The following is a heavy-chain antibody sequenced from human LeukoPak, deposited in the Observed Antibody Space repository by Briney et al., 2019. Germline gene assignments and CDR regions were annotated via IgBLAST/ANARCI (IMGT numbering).Heavy chain of an antibody. J-gene: IGHJ4*02. Sequence: ASVKVSCKASGYTFTSYDFNWVRQATGQRPEWMGWMSPNSGNTGYAQKFQGRVTMTRNTSINTAYMELSSLRSDDTAVYYCARGLYIAAADPRYWGQGTLVTVSS. D-gene: IGHD6-13*01. V-gene: IGHV1-8*01. CDR1: GYTFTSYD. CDR3: ARGLYIAAADPRY. CDR2: MSPNSGNT.